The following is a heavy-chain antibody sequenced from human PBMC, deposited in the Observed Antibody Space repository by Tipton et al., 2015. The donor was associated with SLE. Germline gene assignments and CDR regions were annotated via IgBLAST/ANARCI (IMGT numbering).Heavy chain of an antibody. D-gene: IGHD2-21*01. V-gene: IGHV3-21*06. CDR3: ACGILGDYFEY. Sequence: SLRLSCAASGLTFRTYNMNWVRQAPGRGLEWVSSISIRSSYIYYADSVKGRFTISRDNAKNALYLQMNSLRAEDTAVYYCACGILGDYFEYWGQGTLVTVSS. CDR2: ISIRSSYI. J-gene: IGHJ4*02. CDR1: GLTFRTYN.